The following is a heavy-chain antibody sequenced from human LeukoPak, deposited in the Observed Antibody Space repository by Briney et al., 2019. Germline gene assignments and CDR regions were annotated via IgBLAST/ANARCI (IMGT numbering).Heavy chain of an antibody. Sequence: ASVKVSCKASGYTFTGYYMHWVRQAPGQGLEWMGWINPNSGGTNYAQKFQGRVTMTRDTSISTAYMELSRLRSDDTAVYYCARLWGSSNWFDPWGQGTLVTVSS. J-gene: IGHJ5*02. CDR2: INPNSGGT. D-gene: IGHD6-6*01. V-gene: IGHV1-2*02. CDR1: GYTFTGYY. CDR3: ARLWGSSNWFDP.